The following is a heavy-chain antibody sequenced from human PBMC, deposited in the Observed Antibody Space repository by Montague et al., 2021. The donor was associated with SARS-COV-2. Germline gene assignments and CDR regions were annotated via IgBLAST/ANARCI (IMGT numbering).Heavy chain of an antibody. CDR2: IYYSGST. Sequence: SETLSLTCTVSGGSISSYYWSWIRQPPGKGLEWIGYIYYSGSTNYNPSLQSRVTISVDTSKNQFSLKLSSVTAADTAVYYCARGFDYWGQGTLVTVSS. CDR1: GGSISSYY. V-gene: IGHV4-59*13. J-gene: IGHJ4*02. CDR3: ARGFDY.